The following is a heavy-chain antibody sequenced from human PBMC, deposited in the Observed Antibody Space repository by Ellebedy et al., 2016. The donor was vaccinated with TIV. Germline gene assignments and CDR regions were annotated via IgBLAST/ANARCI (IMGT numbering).Heavy chain of an antibody. V-gene: IGHV4-39*01. CDR2: IYYSGST. Sequence: SETLSLXXTVSGGSISSGDYYWGWIRQPPGKGLEWIGSIYYSGSTYYNPSLKSRVTISVDTSKNQFSLKLSSVTAADTAVYYCARLYAAAMGYYFDYWGQGTLVTVSS. CDR1: GGSISSGDYY. J-gene: IGHJ4*02. D-gene: IGHD6-13*01. CDR3: ARLYAAAMGYYFDY.